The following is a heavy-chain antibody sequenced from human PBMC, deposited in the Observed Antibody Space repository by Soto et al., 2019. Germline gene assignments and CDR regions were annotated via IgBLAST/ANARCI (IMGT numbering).Heavy chain of an antibody. J-gene: IGHJ6*02. CDR1: GGTFSSYA. D-gene: IGHD2-2*02. CDR2: IIPIFATA. V-gene: IGHV1-69*01. Sequence: QVQLVQSGAEVKKPGSSVKVSCKASGGTFSSYAISWVRQAPGQGLAWMGGIIPIFATANYAQKFQGRVTLTADESTSTVYMERSSLRSEDTAVYYCARDIDGSSTSCYRGYYYGMEVWVQGTTVTVSS. CDR3: ARDIDGSSTSCYRGYYYGMEV.